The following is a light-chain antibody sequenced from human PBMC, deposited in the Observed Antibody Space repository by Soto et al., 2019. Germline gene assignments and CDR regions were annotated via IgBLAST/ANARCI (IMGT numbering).Light chain of an antibody. V-gene: IGKV3-11*01. CDR1: QSLRSS. CDR3: QQRSNWPPVT. J-gene: IGKJ4*01. Sequence: ETMMTQSPDTLSVSLGERATLSCRSSQSLRSSLAWYQQKPGQAPRLLIYDASSRATGIPARFSGSGSGTDFTLTISSLEPEDFGVYYCQQRSNWPPVTFGGGTKVDI. CDR2: DAS.